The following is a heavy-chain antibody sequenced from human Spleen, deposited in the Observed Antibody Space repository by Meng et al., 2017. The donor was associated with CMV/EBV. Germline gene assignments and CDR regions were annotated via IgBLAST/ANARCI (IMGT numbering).Heavy chain of an antibody. D-gene: IGHD3-9*01. CDR1: GGSISSSSYY. Sequence: GSLRLSCTVSGGSISSSSYYWGWIRQPPGKGLEWIGSIYYSGSTYYNPSLKSRVTISVDTSKNQFSLKLSSVTDADTAVYYCARAHLYYDILTGYPENHATGYFDYWGQGTLVTVSS. J-gene: IGHJ4*02. CDR3: ARAHLYYDILTGYPENHATGYFDY. V-gene: IGHV4-39*07. CDR2: IYYSGST.